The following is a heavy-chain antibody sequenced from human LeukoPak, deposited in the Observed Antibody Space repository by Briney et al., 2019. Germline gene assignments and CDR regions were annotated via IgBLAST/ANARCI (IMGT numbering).Heavy chain of an antibody. J-gene: IGHJ4*02. D-gene: IGHD6-13*01. CDR3: ARDARIAAAGFPRGVDY. CDR1: GGSISSGGYY. V-gene: IGHV4-31*03. Sequence: SETLSLTCTVSGGSISSGGYYWSWIRQHPGKGLEWIGYIYYSGSTYYNPSLKSRVTISVDTSKNQFSLKLSSVTAADTAVYYCARDARIAAAGFPRGVDYWGQGTLVTVSS. CDR2: IYYSGST.